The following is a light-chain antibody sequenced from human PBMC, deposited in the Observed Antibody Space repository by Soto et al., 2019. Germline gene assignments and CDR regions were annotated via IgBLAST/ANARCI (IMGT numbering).Light chain of an antibody. CDR1: SSDVGSYNL. CDR2: EGS. V-gene: IGLV2-23*01. Sequence: QSVLTQPDSVSGSPGQSITISCTGTSSDVGSYNLVSWYQQHPGKAPKLMIYEGSKRPSGVSNRFSGSKSGHTASLTISGLQAEDEADYYCCSYAGTRGVVFDGGTKLTVL. CDR3: CSYAGTRGVV. J-gene: IGLJ2*01.